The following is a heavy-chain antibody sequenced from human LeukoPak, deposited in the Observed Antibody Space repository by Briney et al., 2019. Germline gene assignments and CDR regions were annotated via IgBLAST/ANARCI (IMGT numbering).Heavy chain of an antibody. CDR1: GYSFANYW. CDR2: MFPGDSDP. Sequence: GESLKISCKGTGYSFANYWIGWVRQMPGKGLEWMGIMFPGDSDPRYSPSFQGQVTISADKSISTAYLQWSSLKASDTAMYYCARRRDHDIAAAGAYAFDIWGQGTMVTVSS. CDR3: ARRRDHDIAAAGAYAFDI. V-gene: IGHV5-51*01. J-gene: IGHJ3*02. D-gene: IGHD6-13*01.